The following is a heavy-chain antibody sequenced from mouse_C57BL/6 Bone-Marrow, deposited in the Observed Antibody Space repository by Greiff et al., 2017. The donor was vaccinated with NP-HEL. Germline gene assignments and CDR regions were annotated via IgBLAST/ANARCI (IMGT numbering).Heavy chain of an antibody. D-gene: IGHD1-1*01. CDR3: ARSFTTVVATSYFDY. CDR1: GYAFTNYL. CDR2: INPGSGGT. Sequence: VQLQQSGAELVRPGTSVKVSCEASGYAFTNYLIEWVKQRPGQGLEWIGVINPGSGGTNYNEKFKGKATLTADKSSSTAYMQLSSLTSEDSAVYFCARSFTTVVATSYFDYWGQGTTLTVSS. J-gene: IGHJ2*01. V-gene: IGHV1-54*01.